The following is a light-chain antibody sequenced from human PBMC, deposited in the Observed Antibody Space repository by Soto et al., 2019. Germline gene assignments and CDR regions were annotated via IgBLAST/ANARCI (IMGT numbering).Light chain of an antibody. CDR3: TSYAGGNNV. CDR2: EVN. V-gene: IGLV2-8*01. J-gene: IGLJ1*01. CDR1: SSDVGGYNY. Sequence: QSALTQPPSASGSPGQSVTISCTGTSSDVGGYNYVSWYQQHRGKVPKLMVYEVNKRPSGVPDRFSGSKSGNPASLTVSGLQAEDEADYYCTSYAGGNNVFGTGTKLTVL.